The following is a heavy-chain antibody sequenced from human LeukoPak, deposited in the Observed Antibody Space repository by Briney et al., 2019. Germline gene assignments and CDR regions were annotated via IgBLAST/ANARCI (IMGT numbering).Heavy chain of an antibody. J-gene: IGHJ3*02. CDR3: ASSYYDSSGYYLNAFDI. CDR1: GYSFTSYW. D-gene: IGHD3-22*01. CDR2: IYPGDSDT. V-gene: IGHV5-51*01. Sequence: GESLKISCKGSGYSFTSYWIGWVRQMPGKGLEWMGIIYPGDSDTRYSPSFQGQVTISADKSISTAYLQWSSLKASDTAMYYCASSYYDSSGYYLNAFDIWGQGTMVTVSS.